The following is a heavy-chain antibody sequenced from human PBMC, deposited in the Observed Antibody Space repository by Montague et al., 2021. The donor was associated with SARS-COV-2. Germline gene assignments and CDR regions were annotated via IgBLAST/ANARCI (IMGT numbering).Heavy chain of an antibody. D-gene: IGHD6-13*01. CDR3: ARDGDSSSWYWFDP. V-gene: IGHV4-59*13. J-gene: IGHJ5*02. Sequence: SETLSLTCTASGGSISSYFWSWIRQPPGKGLEWIGYIHYSGSTNYNPSLKSRVTISVDTSKNQFSLKLSSVTAADTAVYYCARDGDSSSWYWFDPWGQGTLVTVSS. CDR1: GGSISSYF. CDR2: IHYSGST.